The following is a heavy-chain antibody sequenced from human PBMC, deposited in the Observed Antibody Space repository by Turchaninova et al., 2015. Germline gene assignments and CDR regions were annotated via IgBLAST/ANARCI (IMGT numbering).Heavy chain of an antibody. D-gene: IGHD2-2*01. CDR3: ARTSCSSTSCLFDY. Sequence: EVHLVQSEAEVKMTGGSMKIAVTGDDDTFDSYGIGWWRPRPGKGLEWMGIIYPGDSDTRYSPSFQGQVTISADKSISTAYLQWSSLKASDTAMYYCARTSCSSTSCLFDYWGQGTLVTVSS. V-gene: IGHV5-51*01. CDR2: IYPGDSDT. CDR1: DDTFDSYG. J-gene: IGHJ4*02.